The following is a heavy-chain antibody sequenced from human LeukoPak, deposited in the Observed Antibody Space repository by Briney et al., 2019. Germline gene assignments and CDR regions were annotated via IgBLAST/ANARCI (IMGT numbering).Heavy chain of an antibody. CDR3: ARSGQWLVKRYFDY. V-gene: IGHV3-11*03. J-gene: IGHJ4*02. D-gene: IGHD6-19*01. CDR1: GFTFSDYY. Sequence: GGSLRLSCAASGFTFSDYYMSWIRQAPGKGLEWVSYISSSSYTNYADSVKGRFTISRDNAKNSLYLQMNSLRAEDTAVYYCARSGQWLVKRYFDYWGQGTLVTVSS. CDR2: ISSSSYT.